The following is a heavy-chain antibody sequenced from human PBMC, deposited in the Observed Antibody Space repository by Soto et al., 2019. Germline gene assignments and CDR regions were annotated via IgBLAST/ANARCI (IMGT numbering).Heavy chain of an antibody. CDR2: IIPIFGTA. Sequence: ASVKVSCKASGGTFSSYAISWVRQAPGQGLEWMGGIIPIFGTANYAQKFQGRVRITADESTGTAYMELSSLRSEDTAVYYCARGSEYYYDSSGYYYDFDYWGQGTLVTVSS. V-gene: IGHV1-69*13. CDR3: ARGSEYYYDSSGYYYDFDY. J-gene: IGHJ4*02. D-gene: IGHD3-22*01. CDR1: GGTFSSYA.